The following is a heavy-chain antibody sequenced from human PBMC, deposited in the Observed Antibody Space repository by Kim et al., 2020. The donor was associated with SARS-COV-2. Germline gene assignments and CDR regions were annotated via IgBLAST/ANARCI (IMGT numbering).Heavy chain of an antibody. CDR1: GGSFSGYY. V-gene: IGHV4-34*01. CDR2: INHSGST. CDR3: ARAGMTTVISFDY. D-gene: IGHD4-17*01. J-gene: IGHJ4*02. Sequence: SETLSLTCAVYGGSFSGYYWSWIRQPPGKGLEWIGKINHSGSTNYNPSLKSRVTISVDTSKNQFSLKLSSVTAADTAVYYCARAGMTTVISFDYWGQGTL.